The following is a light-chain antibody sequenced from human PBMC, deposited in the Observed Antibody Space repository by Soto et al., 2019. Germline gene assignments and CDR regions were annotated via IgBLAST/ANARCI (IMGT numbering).Light chain of an antibody. CDR1: QSVSSN. CDR2: GAS. J-gene: IGKJ5*01. V-gene: IGKV3-20*01. CDR3: QQYGSSPIT. Sequence: EVLLTQSPATLSVSPGEGATLSCRASQSVSSNLAWYQQKPGQAPRLLIYGASSRATGIPDRFSGSGSGTDFTPTISRLEPEDFAVYYCQQYGSSPITFGQGTRLEIK.